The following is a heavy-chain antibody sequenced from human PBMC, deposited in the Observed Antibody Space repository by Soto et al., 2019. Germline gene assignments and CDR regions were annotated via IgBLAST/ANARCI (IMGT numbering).Heavy chain of an antibody. V-gene: IGHV4-59*02. CDR2: IYHGGST. Sequence: SETLSLTRTVSGDSVTNYGWVWMRQPPREGLEWIGHIYHGGSTNYSPSLRSRVTMSLDSSKNQFSLNLSSVTAADTAVYFCARDPGYCTNGVCPIFDFWGQGLLVTVSS. CDR3: ARDPGYCTNGVCPIFDF. D-gene: IGHD2-8*01. J-gene: IGHJ4*02. CDR1: GDSVTNYG.